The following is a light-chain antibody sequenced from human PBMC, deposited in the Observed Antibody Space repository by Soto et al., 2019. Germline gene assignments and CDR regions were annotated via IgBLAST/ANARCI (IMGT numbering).Light chain of an antibody. J-gene: IGKJ1*01. CDR1: QGIGNY. CDR2: AAS. CDR3: QKYNSAPRT. Sequence: DIQMTQSPSSLSASLGDRVTITCRASQGIGNYLAWYQLQPGKVPKLLIYAASTLQSGVPSRFSGSGSGTDFTLPISSLQPEDVATYFCQKYNSAPRTFGQGTKVEI. V-gene: IGKV1-27*01.